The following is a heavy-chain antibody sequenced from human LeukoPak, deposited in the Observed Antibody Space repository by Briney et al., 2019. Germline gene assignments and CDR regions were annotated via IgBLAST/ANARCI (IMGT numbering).Heavy chain of an antibody. V-gene: IGHV1-69*13. Sequence: GASVKVSCKASGYTFTGYYMHWVRQAPGQGLEWMGGIIPIFGTANYAQKFQGRVTITADESTSTAYMELSSLRSEDTAVYYCARENYGDPLGYAFDIWGQGTMVTVSS. CDR3: ARENYGDPLGYAFDI. CDR1: GYTFTGYY. D-gene: IGHD4-17*01. J-gene: IGHJ3*02. CDR2: IIPIFGTA.